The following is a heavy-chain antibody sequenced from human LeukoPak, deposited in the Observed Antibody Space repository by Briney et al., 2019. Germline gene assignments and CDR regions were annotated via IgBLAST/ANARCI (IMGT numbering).Heavy chain of an antibody. CDR1: GFTFSSYS. D-gene: IGHD3-10*01. CDR3: ARDYYYGSGSFDY. CDR2: ISSSSSTI. J-gene: IGHJ4*02. V-gene: IGHV3-48*01. Sequence: GGSLRLSCAASGFTFSSYSMNWVRQAPGKGLEWVSYISSSSSTIYYADSVKGRFTISRDNAKNSLYLKMHSLRAEDTAVYYCARDYYYGSGSFDYWGQGTLVTVSS.